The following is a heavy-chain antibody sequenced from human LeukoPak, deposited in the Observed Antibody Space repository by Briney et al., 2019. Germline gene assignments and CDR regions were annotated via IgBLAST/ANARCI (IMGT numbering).Heavy chain of an antibody. CDR2: IIPIFGTA. V-gene: IGHV1-69*13. J-gene: IGHJ4*02. D-gene: IGHD2-15*01. CDR3: ARGPCSGGSCYFDY. Sequence: GASVKVSCKASGGTFSSYAISWVRQAPGQGLEWMGGIIPIFGTAIYAQKFQGRVTITADESASTAYMELSSLRSEDTAVYYCARGPCSGGSCYFDYWGQGTLVTVSS. CDR1: GGTFSSYA.